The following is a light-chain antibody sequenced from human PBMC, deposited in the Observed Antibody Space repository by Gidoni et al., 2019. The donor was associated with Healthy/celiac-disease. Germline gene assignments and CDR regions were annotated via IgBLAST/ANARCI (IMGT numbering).Light chain of an antibody. CDR3: QQYNSYCS. Sequence: IQMTQSPSTLSASVGDRVTITCRASQSISSWLAWYKQKPGKAPKLLIYKASSLESGVPSRFSGSGSGTEFTLTISSLQPDDFATYYCQQYNSYCSFGQGTKLEIK. CDR2: KAS. V-gene: IGKV1-5*03. J-gene: IGKJ2*04. CDR1: QSISSW.